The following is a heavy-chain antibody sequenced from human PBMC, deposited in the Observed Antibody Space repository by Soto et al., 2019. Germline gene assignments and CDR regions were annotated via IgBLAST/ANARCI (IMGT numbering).Heavy chain of an antibody. CDR2: ISAYNGNT. V-gene: IGHV1-18*01. CDR1: GYTFTSYG. J-gene: IGHJ6*03. Sequence: ASVKVSCKASGYTFTSYGISWVRQAPGQGLEWMGWISAYNGNTNYTQTLQGRVTMTRDTSTSTVYMELSSLRSEDTAVYYCARGPDGYYMDVWGKGTTVTVSS. CDR3: ARGPDGYYMDV.